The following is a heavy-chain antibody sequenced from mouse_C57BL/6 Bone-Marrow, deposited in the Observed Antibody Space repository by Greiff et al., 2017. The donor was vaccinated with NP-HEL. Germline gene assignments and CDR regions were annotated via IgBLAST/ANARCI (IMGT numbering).Heavy chain of an antibody. V-gene: IGHV1-19*01. J-gene: IGHJ3*01. CDR2: INPYNGGT. CDR1: GYTFTDYY. D-gene: IGHD1-2*01. CDR3: AGLYYGNWFAD. Sequence: VQLQQSGPVLVKPGASVKMSCKASGYTFTDYYMNWVKQSHGKSLEWIGVINPYNGGTSYNQKFKGKATLTVDKSSSTAYMELNSLTSEDSAVYYCAGLYYGNWFADWGQGTLVTVSA.